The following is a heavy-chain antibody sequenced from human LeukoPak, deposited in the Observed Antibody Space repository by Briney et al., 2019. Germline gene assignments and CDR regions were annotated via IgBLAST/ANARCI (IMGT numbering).Heavy chain of an antibody. J-gene: IGHJ4*02. Sequence: PGGSLRLSCAASGFTFSSYWMHWVRQAPGKGLVWVSRINSDGSSTSYADSVKGRFTISRDNAKNTLYLQMNSLRAEDTAVCYCARVVEWKKIDYWGQGTLVTVSS. CDR3: ARVVEWKKIDY. CDR2: INSDGSST. D-gene: IGHD3-3*01. CDR1: GFTFSSYW. V-gene: IGHV3-74*01.